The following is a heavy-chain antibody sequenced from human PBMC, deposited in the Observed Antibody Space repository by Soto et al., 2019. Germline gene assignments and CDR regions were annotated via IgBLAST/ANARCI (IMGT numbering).Heavy chain of an antibody. V-gene: IGHV3-73*02. D-gene: IGHD3-10*01. CDR1: GFTFSGSA. CDR2: IRSKANSYAT. CDR3: TRGITMVGGVYWFDP. J-gene: IGHJ5*02. Sequence: EVQLVESGGGLVQPGGSLKLSCAASGFTFSGSAMHWVRQASGKGLEWVGRIRSKANSYATAYAASVKGRFTISRDDSKHTAYLQMNSLKTEDTAVYYCTRGITMVGGVYWFDPWGQGTLVTVSS.